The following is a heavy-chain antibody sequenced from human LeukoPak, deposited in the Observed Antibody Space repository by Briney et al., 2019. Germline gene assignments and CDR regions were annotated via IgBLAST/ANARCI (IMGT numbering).Heavy chain of an antibody. D-gene: IGHD2-15*01. CDR2: INYSGST. V-gene: IGHV4-59*01. CDR1: GVTISSYY. CDR3: ARGAYCSGGSCYYNWFDP. J-gene: IGHJ5*02. Sequence: SETLSLTCTVSGVTISSYYWSWIRQPPGKGLEWIGYINYSGSTNYNPSLKSRVTISVDTSKNQFSLKLSSVTAADTAVYYCARGAYCSGGSCYYNWFDPWGQGTLVTVSS.